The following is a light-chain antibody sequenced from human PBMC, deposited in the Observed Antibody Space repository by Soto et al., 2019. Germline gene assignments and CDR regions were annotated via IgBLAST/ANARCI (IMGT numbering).Light chain of an antibody. CDR2: EVS. J-gene: IGLJ3*02. V-gene: IGLV2-23*02. CDR3: CAYTNSATLV. Sequence: QSALTQPASVSGSPGQSITISCIGTSSDVGSYDLVSWYQQYPGRAPKLMTYEVSKRPSGVSYRFSGSKSGNTASLTIFGLQAEDEADYYCCAYTNSATLVFGGGTKLTVL. CDR1: SSDVGSYDL.